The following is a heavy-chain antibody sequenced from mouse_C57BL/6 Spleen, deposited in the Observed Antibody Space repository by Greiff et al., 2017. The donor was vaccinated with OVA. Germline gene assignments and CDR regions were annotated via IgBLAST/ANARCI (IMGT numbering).Heavy chain of an antibody. CDR1: GFNIKDYY. Sequence: VQLQQSGAELVKPGASVKLSCTASGFNIKDYYMHWVKQRTEQGLEWIGRIDPEDGETKYAPKFQGKATITADTSYNTAYLQLSSLTSEDTAVYYCLSDYYGSAYYFDYWGQGTTLTVSS. CDR2: IDPEDGET. V-gene: IGHV14-2*01. CDR3: LSDYYGSAYYFDY. J-gene: IGHJ2*01. D-gene: IGHD1-1*01.